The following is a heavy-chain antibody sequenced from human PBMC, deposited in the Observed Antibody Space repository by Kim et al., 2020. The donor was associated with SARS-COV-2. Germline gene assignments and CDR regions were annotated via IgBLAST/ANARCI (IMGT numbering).Heavy chain of an antibody. Sequence: SQTLSLTCAISGDSVSSNSAAWNWIRQSPSRGLEWLGRTYYRSKWYNDYAVSVKSRITINPDTSKNQFSLQLNSVTPEDTAVYYCARGGAPADYYGSGSYLSTFDYWGQGTLVTVSS. CDR3: ARGGAPADYYGSGSYLSTFDY. CDR2: TYYRSKWYN. J-gene: IGHJ4*02. D-gene: IGHD3-10*01. CDR1: GDSVSSNSAA. V-gene: IGHV6-1*01.